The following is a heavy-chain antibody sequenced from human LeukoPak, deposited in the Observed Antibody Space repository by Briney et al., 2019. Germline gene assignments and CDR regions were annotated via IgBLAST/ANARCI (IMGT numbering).Heavy chain of an antibody. D-gene: IGHD6-13*01. CDR2: ISAYNGNT. CDR1: GYRFTSYG. CDR3: ARPNTDAAGYYFDY. Sequence: GASVKVSCKASGYRFTSYGVSWVRQAPGQGLEWMGWISAYNGNTNYARNLQGRVTVTTDTSTTSVYMELRSLRSDDTAVYYCARPNTDAAGYYFDYWGQGTLVTVSS. V-gene: IGHV1-18*01. J-gene: IGHJ4*02.